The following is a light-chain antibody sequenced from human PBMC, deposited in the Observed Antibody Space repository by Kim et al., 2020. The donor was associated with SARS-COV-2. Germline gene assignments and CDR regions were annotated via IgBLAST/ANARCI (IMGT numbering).Light chain of an antibody. CDR2: KDN. V-gene: IGLV3-27*01. J-gene: IGLJ3*02. CDR1: VLAKKY. Sequence: SSELTQPSSVSVSPGQTARITCSGDVLAKKYARWFQQKPGQAPVLVIYKDNERPSGIPERFSGSSSGTTVTLTISGAQVEDEADYYCYSAVDNNWVFGGGTQLTVL. CDR3: YSAVDNNWV.